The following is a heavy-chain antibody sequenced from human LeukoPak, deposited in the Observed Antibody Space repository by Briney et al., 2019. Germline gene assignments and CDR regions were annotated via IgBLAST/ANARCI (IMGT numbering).Heavy chain of an antibody. V-gene: IGHV1-8*03. Sequence: ASVKVSCKASGYTFTSYDINWVRQATGQGLEWMGWMNPNSGNTGYAQKFQGRVTITRNTSISTAYMELSSLRSEDTAVYYCAREASSSPPFDYWGQGTLVTVSS. CDR1: GYTFTSYD. D-gene: IGHD6-6*01. CDR2: MNPNSGNT. CDR3: AREASSSPPFDY. J-gene: IGHJ4*02.